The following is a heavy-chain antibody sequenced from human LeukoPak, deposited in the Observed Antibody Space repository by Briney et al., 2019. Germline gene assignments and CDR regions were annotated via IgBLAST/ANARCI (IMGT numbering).Heavy chain of an antibody. Sequence: GGSLRLSCAASGFTFGTYGMTWVRQAPGKGLECVSAISGSDGRTYFADSVKGRFTISRDNSKSTLYLQMNSLRAEDTAVYYCAKNLHSSTTSCYDYWGQGTLVTVSS. D-gene: IGHD2-2*01. V-gene: IGHV3-23*01. CDR3: AKNLHSSTTSCYDY. J-gene: IGHJ4*02. CDR1: GFTFGTYG. CDR2: ISGSDGRT.